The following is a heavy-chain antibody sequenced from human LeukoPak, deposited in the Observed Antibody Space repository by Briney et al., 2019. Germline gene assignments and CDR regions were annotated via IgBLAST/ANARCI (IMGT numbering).Heavy chain of an antibody. D-gene: IGHD2-8*01. V-gene: IGHV3-30*18. CDR1: GFDFRSYG. J-gene: IGHJ6*02. CDR2: ISYDGRET. CDR3: AKARMRWNYAMDV. Sequence: QPGGSLRLSCEASGFDFRSYGMYWLHQAPGKGLEGVAIISYDGRETYHADSGKGRFAISRDNSKNTLYLQMSSLRAEDTAVYYCAKARMRWNYAMDVSGQGTTVTVS.